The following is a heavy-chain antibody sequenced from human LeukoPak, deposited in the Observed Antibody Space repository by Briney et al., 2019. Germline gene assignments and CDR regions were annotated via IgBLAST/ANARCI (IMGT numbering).Heavy chain of an antibody. CDR2: IYYSGST. Sequence: PSETLSLTCTVSGGSISSYYWSWIRQPPGKGLEWIGYIYYSGSTNYNPSLKSRVTISVDTSKNQFSLKLSSVTAADTAVYYCARRSVGSGYYYFDYWGQGTLVTVSS. CDR3: ARRSVGSGYYYFDY. V-gene: IGHV4-59*08. CDR1: GGSISSYY. D-gene: IGHD3-22*01. J-gene: IGHJ4*02.